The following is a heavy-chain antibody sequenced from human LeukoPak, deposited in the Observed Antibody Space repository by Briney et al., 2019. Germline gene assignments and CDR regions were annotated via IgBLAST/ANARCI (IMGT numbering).Heavy chain of an antibody. CDR2: ITGGGDST. CDR3: AKGGNSGTWHGNYFDY. D-gene: IGHD5-12*01. CDR1: GFTFDSYA. Sequence: GGSLRLSCAASGFTFDSYAMTWVRQAPGKGLEWVSSITGGGDSTSYADSVKGRFTVSRDNSKNTLYLQMNSLRAEDTAVYYCAKGGNSGTWHGNYFDYWGQGTLVTVSS. V-gene: IGHV3-23*01. J-gene: IGHJ4*02.